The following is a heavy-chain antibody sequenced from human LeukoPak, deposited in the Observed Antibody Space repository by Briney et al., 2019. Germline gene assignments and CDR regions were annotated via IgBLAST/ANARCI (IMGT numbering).Heavy chain of an antibody. CDR3: ARDTPPKKTLWFGDSSFDP. J-gene: IGHJ5*02. V-gene: IGHV7-4-1*02. D-gene: IGHD3-10*01. CDR2: INTKTGNP. CDR1: GYTFTSYA. Sequence: GASVKVSCKASGYTFTSYAMNWVRQAPGQGLEWMGWINTKTGNPTYAQGFTGRFVFSLDTSVSTSYLQISSLKAEDTAVYYCARDTPPKKTLWFGDSSFDPWGQGTLVTVSS.